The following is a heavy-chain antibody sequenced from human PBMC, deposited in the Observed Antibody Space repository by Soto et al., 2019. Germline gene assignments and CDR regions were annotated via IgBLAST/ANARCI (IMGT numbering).Heavy chain of an antibody. V-gene: IGHV4-39*01. CDR1: GGSIINNDYH. D-gene: IGHD6-19*01. J-gene: IGHJ4*02. CDR2: VHHTGTA. CDR3: VYMRGQWLPRD. Sequence: QLQLQELGPGLVKPSETLSLTCTVSGGSIINNDYHWGWIRQPPGKGLDWIGTVHHTGTAYYNPSLKSRVIISVDTSKSQFSLNLNSVTATDTAFYYFVYMRGQWLPRDWGRGILVTVSS.